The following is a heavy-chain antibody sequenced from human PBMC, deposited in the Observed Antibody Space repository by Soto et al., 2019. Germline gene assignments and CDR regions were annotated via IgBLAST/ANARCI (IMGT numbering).Heavy chain of an antibody. CDR2: ISSSSAYI. V-gene: IGHV3-21*01. CDR1: GFTFSTFS. Sequence: ESGGGLVTPGGSLRLSCAASGFTFSTFSMNWLRQAPGKGLEWVASISSSSAYIYYADSVKGRFTVSRDNAKNSLHLQMNSLRGEDTAMYFCARDMRAVVGVADYWGQGTLVSVSS. D-gene: IGHD1-26*01. J-gene: IGHJ4*02. CDR3: ARDMRAVVGVADY.